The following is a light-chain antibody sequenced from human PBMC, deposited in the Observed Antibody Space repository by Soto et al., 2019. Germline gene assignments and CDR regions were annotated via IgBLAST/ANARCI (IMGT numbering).Light chain of an antibody. CDR1: QSVSSSY. CDR3: QQYGSSPMYT. V-gene: IGKV3-20*01. J-gene: IGKJ2*01. Sequence: EIVLTQSPGTLSLSPGERATLSCRASQSVSSSYLAWYQQKPGQAPRLLIYGASSRAAGIPDRFSGSGSGTDFNLTISRLEPEDFAVSYCQQYGSSPMYTFGQGTKLEIK. CDR2: GAS.